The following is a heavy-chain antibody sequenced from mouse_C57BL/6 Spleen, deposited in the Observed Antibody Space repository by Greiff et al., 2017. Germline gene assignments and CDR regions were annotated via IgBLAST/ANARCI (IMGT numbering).Heavy chain of an antibody. J-gene: IGHJ2*01. Sequence: VMLVESGAELARPGASVKLSCKASGYTFTSYGISWVKQRTGQGLEWIGEIYPRSGNTYYNEKFKGKTTLTADKSSSTAYMELRSLTSEDSAVYFCARSGDYYFDYWGQGTTLTVSS. D-gene: IGHD2-13*01. CDR2: IYPRSGNT. CDR1: GYTFTSYG. CDR3: ARSGDYYFDY. V-gene: IGHV1-81*01.